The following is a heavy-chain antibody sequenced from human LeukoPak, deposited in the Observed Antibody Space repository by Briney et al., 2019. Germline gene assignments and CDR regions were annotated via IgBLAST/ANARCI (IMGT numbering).Heavy chain of an antibody. V-gene: IGHV4-4*02. CDR1: GGSISSSYW. Sequence: SGTLSLTCGVSGGSISSSYWWSWVRQPPEKGLEWIGEIYHSGSTNYNPSLKSRVTISMDKSKNQFSLNLSSVTAADTAVYYCARSPRLGRYGYGPWELPVSYFDYWGQGTLVTVSS. CDR2: IYHSGST. CDR3: ARSPRLGRYGYGPWELPVSYFDY. D-gene: IGHD1-26*01. J-gene: IGHJ4*02.